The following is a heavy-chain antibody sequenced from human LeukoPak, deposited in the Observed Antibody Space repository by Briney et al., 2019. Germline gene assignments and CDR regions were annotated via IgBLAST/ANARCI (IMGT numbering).Heavy chain of an antibody. CDR2: IYLSDSDA. J-gene: IGHJ4*02. Sequence: GESLKISCKGSGDRFTSYWIGWVRQMPGKGLEWMGIIYLSDSDARYSPSFQGQVTISADKSISTAYLQWSSLKASDTAMYYCARLVVAGTRYFDYWGQGTLVTVSS. CDR3: ARLVVAGTRYFDY. CDR1: GDRFTSYW. V-gene: IGHV5-51*01. D-gene: IGHD6-19*01.